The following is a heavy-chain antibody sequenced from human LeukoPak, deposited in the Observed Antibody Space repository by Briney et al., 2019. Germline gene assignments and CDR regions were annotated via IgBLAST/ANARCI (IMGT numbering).Heavy chain of an antibody. D-gene: IGHD2-2*01. CDR3: ARGPGRRVVPADSYYYGMDV. Sequence: SETLSLTCAVYGGSFSGYYWSWIRQPPGRGLEWIGEINHSGSTNYNPSLKSRVTISVDTSKNQFSLKLSSVTAADTAVYYCARGPGRRVVPADSYYYGMDVWGQGTTVTVSS. CDR2: INHSGST. J-gene: IGHJ6*02. CDR1: GGSFSGYY. V-gene: IGHV4-34*01.